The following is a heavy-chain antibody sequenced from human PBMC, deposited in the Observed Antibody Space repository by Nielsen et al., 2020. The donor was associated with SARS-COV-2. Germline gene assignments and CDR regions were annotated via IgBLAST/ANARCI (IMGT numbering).Heavy chain of an antibody. CDR3: ARLPGGYDSSGYPDY. V-gene: IGHV3-30*04. CDR2: TSYDGSRQ. CDR1: GFTFSRFQ. J-gene: IGHJ4*02. Sequence: GESLKISCAASGFTFSRFQMHWVRQAPGKGLEWVAITSYDGSRQIYADSVKGRFTISRDNAKNSLYLQMNSLRAEDTALYHCARLPGGYDSSGYPDYWGQGTLVTVSS. D-gene: IGHD3-22*01.